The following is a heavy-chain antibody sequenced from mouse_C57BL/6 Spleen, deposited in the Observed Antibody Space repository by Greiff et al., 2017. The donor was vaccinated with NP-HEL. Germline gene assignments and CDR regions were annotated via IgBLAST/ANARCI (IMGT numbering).Heavy chain of an antibody. CDR1: GYAFSSYW. Sequence: QVQLQQSGAELVKPGASVKISCKASGYAFSSYWMNWVKQRPGKGLEWIGQIYPGDGDTNYNGKFKGKATLTADKSSSTAYMQLSSLTSEDSAVYFCARSLYYGSSYPDYFDYWGQGTTLTVSS. D-gene: IGHD1-1*01. CDR3: ARSLYYGSSYPDYFDY. V-gene: IGHV1-80*01. J-gene: IGHJ2*01. CDR2: IYPGDGDT.